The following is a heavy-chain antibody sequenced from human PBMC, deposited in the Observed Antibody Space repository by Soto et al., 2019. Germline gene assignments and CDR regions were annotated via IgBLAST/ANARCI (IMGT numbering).Heavy chain of an antibody. Sequence: QVHLVESGGGLVEPGGSLRLSCAASGVTFSDCYMTWIRQAPGKGLEWISYISSSGTTIYYADSAKGRFSISRDNARNSVYLQMNNLRAEDTAVYYCAGRNTVSTGLAYWGQGTLVTVSS. V-gene: IGHV3-11*01. CDR1: GVTFSDCY. CDR3: AGRNTVSTGLAY. CDR2: ISSSGTTI. J-gene: IGHJ4*02. D-gene: IGHD4-17*01.